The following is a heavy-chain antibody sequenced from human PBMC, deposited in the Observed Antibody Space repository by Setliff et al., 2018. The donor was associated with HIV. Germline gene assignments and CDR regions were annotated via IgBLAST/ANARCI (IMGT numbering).Heavy chain of an antibody. V-gene: IGHV1-69*06. Sequence: GASVKVSCKASGGTFSSYAISWVRQAPGQGLEWMGRIIPIFGTANYAQKFQGRVTITADKSTSTAYMELSSLRSEDTAVYYCARDRTSSTSSFDYWGQGTLVTVSS. D-gene: IGHD6-6*01. CDR2: IIPIFGTA. CDR3: ARDRTSSTSSFDY. CDR1: GGTFSSYA. J-gene: IGHJ4*02.